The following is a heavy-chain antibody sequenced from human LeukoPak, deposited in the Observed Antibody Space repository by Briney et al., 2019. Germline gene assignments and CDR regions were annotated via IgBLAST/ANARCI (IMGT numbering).Heavy chain of an antibody. CDR2: IYPGDSDT. D-gene: IGHD5-12*01. J-gene: IGHJ3*02. Sequence: GESLKISCQGSGYSFTSYWIGWVRQMPGKGLEWMGIIYPGDSDTRYSPSFQGQVTISADKSISAAYLQWSSLKASDTAMYYCARLRLDIVATIHRGAFDIWGQGTMVTVSS. CDR1: GYSFTSYW. CDR3: ARLRLDIVATIHRGAFDI. V-gene: IGHV5-51*01.